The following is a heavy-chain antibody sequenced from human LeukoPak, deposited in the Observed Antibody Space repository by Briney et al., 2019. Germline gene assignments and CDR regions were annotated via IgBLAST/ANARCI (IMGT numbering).Heavy chain of an antibody. V-gene: IGHV4-59*01. CDR1: GDSINNYY. CDR3: AGTTRWLAFDY. J-gene: IGHJ4*02. Sequence: PSETLSLTCTVSGDSINNYYWSWIRQPPGKRLEYIACAYNNGETNYNPSLKSRVAISVDTSKNHLSLNLSSETAADTATYYCAGTTRWLAFDYWGQGILVTVSS. D-gene: IGHD5-12*01. CDR2: AYNNGET.